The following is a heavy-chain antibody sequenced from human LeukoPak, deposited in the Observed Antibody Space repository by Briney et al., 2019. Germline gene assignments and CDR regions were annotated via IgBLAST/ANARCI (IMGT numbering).Heavy chain of an antibody. CDR1: GFTFSSYW. CDR2: IKSKTDGGTT. Sequence: GGSLRLSCAASGFTFSSYWMSWVRQARGKGLEWVGRIKSKTDGGTTDYAAPVKGRFTISRDDSKNTLYLQMHRLKTEDTAVYYCTTGQGGVVVVPAAKYYYYYMDVWGKGTTVTVSS. D-gene: IGHD2-2*01. J-gene: IGHJ6*03. CDR3: TTGQGGVVVVPAAKYYYYYMDV. V-gene: IGHV3-15*01.